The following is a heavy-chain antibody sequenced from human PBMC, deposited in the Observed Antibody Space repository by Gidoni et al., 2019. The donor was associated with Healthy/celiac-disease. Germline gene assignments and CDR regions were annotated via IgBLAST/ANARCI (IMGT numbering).Heavy chain of an antibody. CDR3: ARSVVPADDAFDI. Sequence: GSTYYADSVKGRFTISRDNSKNTLYLQMNSLRAEDTAVYYCARSVVPADDAFDIWGQGTMVTVSS. D-gene: IGHD2-2*01. CDR2: GST. J-gene: IGHJ3*02. V-gene: IGHV3-66*01.